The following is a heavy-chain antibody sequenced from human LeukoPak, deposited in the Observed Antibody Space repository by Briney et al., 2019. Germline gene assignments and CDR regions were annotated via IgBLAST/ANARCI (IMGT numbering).Heavy chain of an antibody. CDR1: GGSFSGYY. V-gene: IGHV4-34*01. CDR2: INHSGST. D-gene: IGHD2-8*01. Sequence: SETLSLTCAVYGGSFSGYYWSWIRQPPGKGLEGIGEINHSGSTNYNPSLKSLVTISVDTSKNQCSLKLSSVTAAATAVYYCARETLYPTFAYWGQGTLVTVSS. CDR3: ARETLYPTFAY. J-gene: IGHJ4*02.